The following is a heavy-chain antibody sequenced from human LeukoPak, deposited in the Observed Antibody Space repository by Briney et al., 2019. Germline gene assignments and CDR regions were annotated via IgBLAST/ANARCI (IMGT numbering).Heavy chain of an antibody. Sequence: ASVKVSCEASGGTFSSYAISWVRQAPGQGLEWMGGIIPIFGTANYAQKFQGRVTITADKSTSTAYMELSSLRSEDTAVYYCARDRAFGGSSGYSDYWGQGTLVTVSS. V-gene: IGHV1-69*06. CDR3: ARDRAFGGSSGYSDY. CDR2: IIPIFGTA. CDR1: GGTFSSYA. J-gene: IGHJ4*02. D-gene: IGHD3-22*01.